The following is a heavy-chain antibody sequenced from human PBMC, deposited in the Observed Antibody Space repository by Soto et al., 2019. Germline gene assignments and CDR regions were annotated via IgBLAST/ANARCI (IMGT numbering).Heavy chain of an antibody. D-gene: IGHD5-18*01. CDR3: ASTWIQLMRFDY. CDR2: IYYSGST. Sequence: SETLSLSCTVSGGSISSGDYYWSWIRQPPGKGLEWIGYIYYSGSTYYNPSLKSRVTISVDTSKNQFSLKLSSVTAADTAVYYCASTWIQLMRFDYWGQGTLVTVSS. J-gene: IGHJ4*02. V-gene: IGHV4-30-4*01. CDR1: GGSISSGDYY.